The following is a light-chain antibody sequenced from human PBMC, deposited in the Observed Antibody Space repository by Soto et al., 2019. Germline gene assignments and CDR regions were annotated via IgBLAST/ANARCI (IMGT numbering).Light chain of an antibody. Sequence: QSVLTQPASVSGSPGQSITISCTGTSSYIGAYDYVSFYQQYRFRLXKLIIHXXTXLXSGXXXCFSGSKSGNTASLTISGLQTEDEADYYCSSHAGSNAFYVFGTGTKVTVL. J-gene: IGLJ1*01. CDR3: SSHAGSNAFYV. CDR1: SSYIGAYDY. V-gene: IGLV2-14*01. CDR2: XXT.